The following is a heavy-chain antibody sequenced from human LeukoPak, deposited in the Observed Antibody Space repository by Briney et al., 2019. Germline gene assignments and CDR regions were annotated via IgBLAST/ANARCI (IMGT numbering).Heavy chain of an antibody. CDR1: GFTFSSYN. J-gene: IGHJ4*02. D-gene: IGHD5/OR15-5a*01. V-gene: IGHV3-7*01. Sequence: GGSLRLSCAASGFTFSSYNMNWVRQAPGKGLEWVANIKQDGTEKYYVDSVKGRFTISGDNAKNSLSLQMNSLRAEDTAVYYCARDLLLSTGFLINDYWGQGTLVTVSS. CDR2: IKQDGTEK. CDR3: ARDLLLSTGFLINDY.